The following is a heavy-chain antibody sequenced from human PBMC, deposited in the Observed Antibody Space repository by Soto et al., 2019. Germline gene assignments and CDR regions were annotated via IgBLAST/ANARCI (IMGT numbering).Heavy chain of an antibody. CDR1: GGTFSSYA. J-gene: IGHJ6*02. CDR3: ARSQGGSSSLDIYYYYYYGMDV. D-gene: IGHD2-15*01. CDR2: IIPIFGTA. V-gene: IGHV1-69*01. Sequence: QVQLVQSGAEVKKPGSSVKVSCKAPGGTFSSYAISWVRQAPGQGLEWMGGIIPIFGTAKYAQKFQGRVTITADESTSTGYIELSSLTSEDTAVYYCARSQGGSSSLDIYYYYYYGMDVWGQGTTVTVSS.